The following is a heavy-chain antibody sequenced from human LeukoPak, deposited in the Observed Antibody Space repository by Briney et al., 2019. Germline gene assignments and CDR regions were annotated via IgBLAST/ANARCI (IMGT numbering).Heavy chain of an antibody. CDR3: ARDRNQYYYDSSGGFDY. CDR1: GFTFSSYG. D-gene: IGHD3-22*01. CDR2: IRYDGSNK. V-gene: IGHV3-30*02. Sequence: GGSLRLSCAASGFTFSSYGMHWVRQAPGKGLEWVAFIRYDGSNKYYADSVKGRFTISRDNSKNTLYLQMNSLRAEDTAVYYCARDRNQYYYDSSGGFDYWGQGTLVTVSS. J-gene: IGHJ4*02.